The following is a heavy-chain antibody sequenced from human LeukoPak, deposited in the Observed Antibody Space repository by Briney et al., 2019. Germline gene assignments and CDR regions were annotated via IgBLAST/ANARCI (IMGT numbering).Heavy chain of an antibody. V-gene: IGHV1-18*01. CDR3: ARDRSCSSTSCYWYWFDP. CDR2: ISAYNGNT. CDR1: GYTFTSYG. Sequence: ASAKVSCKASGYTFTSYGISWVRQAPGQGLEWMGWISAYNGNTNYAQKLQGRVTMTTDTSTSTAYMELRSLRSDDTAVYYCARDRSCSSTSCYWYWFDPWGQGTLVTVSS. D-gene: IGHD2-2*01. J-gene: IGHJ5*02.